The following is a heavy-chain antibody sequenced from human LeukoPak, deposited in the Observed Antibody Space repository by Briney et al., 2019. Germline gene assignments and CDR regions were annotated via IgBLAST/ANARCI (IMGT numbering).Heavy chain of an antibody. CDR1: GCIFSDYY. V-gene: IGHV3-11*01. J-gene: IGHJ4*02. D-gene: IGHD1-14*01. Sequence: PGGSLRLSCAASGCIFSDYYMSWIRQAPGKGLEWVADISSNGDIKLYGDSAGGRFTISRDNFKNSLYLEMNNLRAEDTAVYYCAREIVAGTFDYWGQETLLTVAS. CDR2: ISSNGDIK. CDR3: AREIVAGTFDY.